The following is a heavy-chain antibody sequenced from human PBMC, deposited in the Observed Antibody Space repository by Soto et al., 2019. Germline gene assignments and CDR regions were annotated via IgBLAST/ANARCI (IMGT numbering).Heavy chain of an antibody. CDR1: GGSISSGGYY. J-gene: IGHJ6*02. CDR2: IYYSGST. D-gene: IGHD2-21*02. Sequence: QVQLQESGPGLVKPSQTLSLTCTVSGGSISSGGYYWSWIRQHPGKGLEWIGYIYYSGSTYYNPSLKGRVTISVDTSKNQFSLKLSSVTAADTAVYYCAREIRNHCGGDCYDQRYYYGMDVWGQGTTVTVSS. V-gene: IGHV4-31*03. CDR3: AREIRNHCGGDCYDQRYYYGMDV.